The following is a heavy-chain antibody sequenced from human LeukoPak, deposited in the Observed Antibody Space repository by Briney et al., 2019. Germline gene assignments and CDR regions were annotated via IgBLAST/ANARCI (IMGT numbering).Heavy chain of an antibody. Sequence: GGSLRLSCAASGFTFSNYAMRWVRQAPGKGLEWVSGISGSGDSTYYADSVKGRFTISRDNSKNTLYLQMNSLRAEDTAVYYCARVHDDEYYYDIGGDAFDIWGQGTMVTVSS. CDR2: ISGSGDST. CDR1: GFTFSNYA. J-gene: IGHJ3*02. D-gene: IGHD3-22*01. V-gene: IGHV3-23*01. CDR3: ARVHDDEYYYDIGGDAFDI.